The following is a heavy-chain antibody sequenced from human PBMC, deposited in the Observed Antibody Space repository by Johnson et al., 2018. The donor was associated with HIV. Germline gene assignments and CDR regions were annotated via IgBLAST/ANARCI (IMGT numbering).Heavy chain of an antibody. J-gene: IGHJ3*02. CDR3: ARGGAFDI. V-gene: IGHV3-30*03. CDR2: ISYDGMNK. Sequence: QVQLVESGGGVVQPGRSLRLSCAASGFTFSSYGMHWVRQAPDKGLEWVALISYDGMNKYYAESVKGRFTISRDNSMNTLYLQMNSLRAEDTAMYYCARGGAFDIWGQGTMVTVSS. CDR1: GFTFSSYG.